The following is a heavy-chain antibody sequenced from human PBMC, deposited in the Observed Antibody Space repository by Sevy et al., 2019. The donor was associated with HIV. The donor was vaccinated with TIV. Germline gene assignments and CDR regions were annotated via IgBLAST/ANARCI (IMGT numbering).Heavy chain of an antibody. Sequence: SETLSLTCTVSTGSITSYWWTWIRQPPGKGLEWIANIHHNGNTNYNPSLKSRVPISVDTSKSQFSLRLSSETAADTAMYYCAGETAWGRDYTWGQGTRVTVSS. CDR1: TGSITSYW. J-gene: IGHJ5*02. CDR3: AGETAWGRDYT. D-gene: IGHD4-4*01. CDR2: IHHNGNT. V-gene: IGHV4-59*08.